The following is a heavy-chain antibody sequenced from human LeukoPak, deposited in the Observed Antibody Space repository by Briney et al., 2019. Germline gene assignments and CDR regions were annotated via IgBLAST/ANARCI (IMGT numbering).Heavy chain of an antibody. V-gene: IGHV4-34*01. J-gene: IGHJ6*03. Sequence: SETLSLTCAVYGGSFSGYYWSWIRQPPGKGLEWIGEINHSGSTNYNPSLKSRVTISVDTSKNQFSLKLSSVTAADTAVYYCARGLSGSYYLTYYYYMDVWGKGTTVTVTS. CDR1: GGSFSGYY. CDR3: ARGLSGSYYLTYYYYMDV. CDR2: INHSGST. D-gene: IGHD3-10*01.